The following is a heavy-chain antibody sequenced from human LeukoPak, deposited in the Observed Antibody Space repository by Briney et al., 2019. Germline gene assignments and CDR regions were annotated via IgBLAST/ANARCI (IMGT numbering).Heavy chain of an antibody. D-gene: IGHD2-2*02. CDR2: MNPNSGKT. V-gene: IGHV1-8*01. CDR1: GYTLTSYD. J-gene: IGHJ4*02. Sequence: ASVKVSFKAAGYTLTSYDINWVGQATGQGREWMGGMNPNSGKTGNVHKFQGRVTMTRTTSISTAYMELSSLRSEATAVYYCARVPDCSSTSCYTRWGQGTLVTVSS. CDR3: ARVPDCSSTSCYTR.